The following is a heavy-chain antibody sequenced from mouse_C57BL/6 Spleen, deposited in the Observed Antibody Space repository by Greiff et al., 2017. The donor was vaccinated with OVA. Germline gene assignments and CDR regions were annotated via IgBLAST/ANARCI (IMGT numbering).Heavy chain of an antibody. CDR1: GFTFSDYG. Sequence: EVKVVESGGGLVKPGGSLKLSCAASGFTFSDYGMHWVRQAPEKGLEWVAYISSGSSTIYYADTVKGRFTISRDNAKNTLFLQMTSLRSEDTAMYYCANYGSSYDYYAMDYWGQGTSVTVSS. CDR2: ISSGSSTI. CDR3: ANYGSSYDYYAMDY. J-gene: IGHJ4*01. V-gene: IGHV5-17*01. D-gene: IGHD1-1*01.